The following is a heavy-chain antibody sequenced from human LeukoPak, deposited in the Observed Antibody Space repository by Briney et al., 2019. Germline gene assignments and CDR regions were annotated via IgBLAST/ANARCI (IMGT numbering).Heavy chain of an antibody. D-gene: IGHD3-10*01. J-gene: IGHJ4*02. CDR3: ARTIKTGGSGSYYYGY. V-gene: IGHV1-18*01. CDR1: GYTFTRYG. CDR2: ISASNGNT. Sequence: ASVKVSCKASGYTFTRYGISWVRQAPGQGLEWMGWISASNGNTNYAQKFQGRVTITRNTSISTAYMELSSLRSEDTAVYYCARTIKTGGSGSYYYGYWGQGTLVTVSS.